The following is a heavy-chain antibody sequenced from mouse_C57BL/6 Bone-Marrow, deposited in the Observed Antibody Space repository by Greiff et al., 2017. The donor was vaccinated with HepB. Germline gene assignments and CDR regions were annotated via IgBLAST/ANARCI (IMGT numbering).Heavy chain of an antibody. V-gene: IGHV5-12*01. J-gene: IGHJ3*01. Sequence: EVQLVESGGGLVQPGGSLKLSCAASGFTFSDYYMYWVRQTPEKRLEWVAYISNGGGSTYYPDTVKGRFTISRDNAKNTLYLQMSRLKSEDTAMYYCARSDSSGYVRFAYWGQGTLVTVSA. CDR1: GFTFSDYY. CDR3: ARSDSSGYVRFAY. CDR2: ISNGGGST. D-gene: IGHD3-2*02.